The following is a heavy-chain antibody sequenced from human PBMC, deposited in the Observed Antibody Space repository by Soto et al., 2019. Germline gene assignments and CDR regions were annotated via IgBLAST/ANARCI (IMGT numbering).Heavy chain of an antibody. CDR1: GYTFTSYA. CDR3: ASRQVVAGTNDYYYGMDV. Sequence: ASVKVSCTASGYTFTSYAMHWVRQAPGQRLEWMGWINAGNGNTKYSQKFQGRVTIIRDTAASTAYMELSSLRSEDTAVYYCASRQVVAGTNDYYYGMDVWGQGTTVTVS. V-gene: IGHV1-3*01. J-gene: IGHJ6*02. CDR2: INAGNGNT. D-gene: IGHD6-19*01.